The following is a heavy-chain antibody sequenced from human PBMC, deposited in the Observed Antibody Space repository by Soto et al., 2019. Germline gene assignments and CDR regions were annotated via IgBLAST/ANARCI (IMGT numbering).Heavy chain of an antibody. J-gene: IGHJ6*02. CDR1: GGSISSYY. D-gene: IGHD6-19*01. CDR3: ARHGQWLVTGYFYYGMAV. Sequence: TSETLSLTCTVSGGSISSYYWTWIRQPPGTGLEWIGEINHSGSTNYNPSLKSRVTISVDTSKNQFSLKLSSVTAADTAVYYCARHGQWLVTGYFYYGMAVWGQGTTVTVSS. V-gene: IGHV4-34*01. CDR2: INHSGST.